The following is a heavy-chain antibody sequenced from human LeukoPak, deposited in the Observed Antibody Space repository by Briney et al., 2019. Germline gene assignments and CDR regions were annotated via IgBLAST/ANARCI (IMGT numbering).Heavy chain of an antibody. J-gene: IGHJ4*02. CDR1: GFTSSGYW. Sequence: GGSLRLSCAASGFTSSGYWMSWVRQAPGKGLEWVANMNQDAGDKYYVDSVKGRFTISRDNVNHSLYLQMNSLRAEDTAVYYCAKQRGQGYYFDYWGQGTLVTVSS. CDR2: MNQDAGDK. V-gene: IGHV3-7*01. CDR3: AKQRGQGYYFDY. D-gene: IGHD1/OR15-1a*01.